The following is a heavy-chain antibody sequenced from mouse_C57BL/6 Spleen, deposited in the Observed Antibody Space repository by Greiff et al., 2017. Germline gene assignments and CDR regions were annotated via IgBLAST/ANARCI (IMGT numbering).Heavy chain of an antibody. Sequence: QVQLQQPGAELVKPGASVKLSCKASGYTFTSYWMQWVKQRPGQGLEWIGEIDPSDSYTNYNQKFKGKATLTVDTSSSTAYMQLSSLTSEDSAVYYCARRGSSYTYAMDYWGQGTSVTVSS. CDR1: GYTFTSYW. D-gene: IGHD1-1*01. CDR3: ARRGSSYTYAMDY. V-gene: IGHV1-50*01. CDR2: IDPSDSYT. J-gene: IGHJ4*01.